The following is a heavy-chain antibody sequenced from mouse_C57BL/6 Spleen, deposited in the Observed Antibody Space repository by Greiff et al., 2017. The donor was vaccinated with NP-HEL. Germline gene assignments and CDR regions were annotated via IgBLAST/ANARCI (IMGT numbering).Heavy chain of an antibody. CDR2: INPYNGGT. V-gene: IGHV1-19*01. CDR3: ARHLGDY. CDR1: GYTFTDYY. Sequence: EVHLVESGPVLVKPGASVKMSCKASGYTFTDYYMNWVKQSHGKSLEWIGVINPYNGGTSYNQKFKGKATLTVDKSSSTAYMELNSLTSEDSAVYYCARHLGDYWGQGTTLTVSS. D-gene: IGHD3-1*01. J-gene: IGHJ2*01.